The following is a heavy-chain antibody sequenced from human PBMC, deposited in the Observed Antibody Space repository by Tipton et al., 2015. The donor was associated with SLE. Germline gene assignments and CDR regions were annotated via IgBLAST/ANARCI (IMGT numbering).Heavy chain of an antibody. CDR1: SGFLTSINYY. J-gene: IGHJ4*02. Sequence: TLSLTCTVSSGFLTSINYYWGWIRQPPGKGLQWIGSGYHSGNSYYSPSLRSRVTISLDTSKNQFSLKLTAVTAADTAVYYCARQDRLTTVFGVLNWGPGALVTVSS. CDR2: GYHSGNS. CDR3: ARQDRLTTVFGVLN. V-gene: IGHV4-39*07. D-gene: IGHD4-11*01.